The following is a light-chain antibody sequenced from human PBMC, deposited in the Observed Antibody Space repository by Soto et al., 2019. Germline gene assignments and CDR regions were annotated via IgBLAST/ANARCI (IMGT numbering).Light chain of an antibody. CDR1: QSVRSSH. V-gene: IGKV3-20*01. CDR2: GAS. CDR3: KQYSSSPLT. J-gene: IGKJ4*01. Sequence: EFVLTQSPGTLSLSPGERATLSCRASQSVRSSHLAWYQQMPGQAPRLLIYGASNRATGIQDRFSGSGSGTDFTLTISRLEPEDFAVYYCKQYSSSPLTFGGGTKVDIK.